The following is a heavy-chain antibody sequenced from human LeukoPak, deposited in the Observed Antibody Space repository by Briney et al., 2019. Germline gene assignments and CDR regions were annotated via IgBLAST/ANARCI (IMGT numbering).Heavy chain of an antibody. Sequence: PSQTLSLTCRVSGGFLSSYYWSWIRQPPRKGLDWIGYIYYSGTTNYNPSLKSRVTISLDTSKNQFSLKLSSVTAADTAVYYCARRTGYYNGFDYWGQGTLVTVSS. CDR3: ARRTGYYNGFDY. CDR2: IYYSGTT. D-gene: IGHD3-9*01. V-gene: IGHV4-59*01. CDR1: GGFLSSYY. J-gene: IGHJ4*02.